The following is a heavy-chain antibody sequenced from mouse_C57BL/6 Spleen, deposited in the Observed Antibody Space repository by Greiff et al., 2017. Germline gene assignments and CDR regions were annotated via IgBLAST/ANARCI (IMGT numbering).Heavy chain of an antibody. D-gene: IGHD1-1*01. J-gene: IGHJ1*03. CDR1: GYTFTDYN. CDR2: INPNNGGT. CDR3: ARPPLYYGSSYGYFGV. V-gene: IGHV1-18*01. Sequence: VQLQQSGPELVKPGASVKIPCKASGYTFTDYNMDWVKQSHGKSLEWIGDINPNNGGTIYNQKFKGKATLTVDKSSSTAYMELRSLTSEDTAVYSCARPPLYYGSSYGYFGVWGTGTTVTVAS.